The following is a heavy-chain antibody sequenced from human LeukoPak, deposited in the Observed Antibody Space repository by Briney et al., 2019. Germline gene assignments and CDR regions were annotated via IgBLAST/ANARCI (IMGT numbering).Heavy chain of an antibody. V-gene: IGHV4-59*11. CDR2: IHYTGTT. Sequence: PSETLSLTCIVSGVSIYNHYWAWIRQTPGKGREWIGDIHYTGTTKYNPSLKSRVTISIDTSKNQFSLKLSSVTAADTAVYYCARSWTYGSGSYDYWGQGTLVTVSS. CDR1: GVSIYNHY. J-gene: IGHJ4*02. D-gene: IGHD3-10*01. CDR3: ARSWTYGSGSYDY.